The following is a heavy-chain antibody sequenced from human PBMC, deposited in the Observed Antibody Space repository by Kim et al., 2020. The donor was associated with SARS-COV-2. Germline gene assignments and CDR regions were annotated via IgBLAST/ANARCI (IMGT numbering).Heavy chain of an antibody. CDR1: GGSISSGGYS. D-gene: IGHD6-6*01. Sequence: SETLSLTCAVSGGSISSGGYSWSWIRQPPGKGLEWIGYIYHSGSTYYNPSLKSRVTISVDRSKNQFSLKLSSVTAADTAVYYCASAKGYSSSSGFDYWGQGTLVTVSS. J-gene: IGHJ4*02. CDR3: ASAKGYSSSSGFDY. V-gene: IGHV4-30-2*01. CDR2: IYHSGST.